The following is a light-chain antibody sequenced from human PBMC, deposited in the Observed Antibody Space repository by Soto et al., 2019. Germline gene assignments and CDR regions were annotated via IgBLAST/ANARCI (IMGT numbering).Light chain of an antibody. J-gene: IGLJ1*01. CDR2: EVT. V-gene: IGLV2-14*01. CDR1: SSDLGRYNS. Sequence: QSALTQPASVSGSPGQSITISCTGTSSDLGRYNSVSWYQQHPGKAPKLMIYEVTNRPSGVSNRFSGSKSGNTASLTISGLQAEDEADYYCNSYTSSVAYVSGPGTKLTVL. CDR3: NSYTSSVAYV.